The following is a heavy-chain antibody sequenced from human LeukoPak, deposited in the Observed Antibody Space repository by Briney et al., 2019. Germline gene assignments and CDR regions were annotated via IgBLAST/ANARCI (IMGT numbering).Heavy chain of an antibody. Sequence: SGPPLAKPTQTRTLTCNFFRFLLRTGGVGVGWIRQPPVKALEWLALIYRDDDKRYSPSLKSRLTITKDTSKNQVVLTMTNMDPVDTATYYCAHRLYYDSSGYYVWGAFDIWGQGTMVTVSS. CDR1: RFLLRTGGVG. CDR3: AHRLYYDSSGYYVWGAFDI. J-gene: IGHJ3*02. D-gene: IGHD3-22*01. V-gene: IGHV2-5*02. CDR2: IYRDDDK.